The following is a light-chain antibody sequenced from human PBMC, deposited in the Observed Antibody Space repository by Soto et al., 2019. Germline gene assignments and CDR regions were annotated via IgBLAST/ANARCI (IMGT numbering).Light chain of an antibody. V-gene: IGKV1-5*01. J-gene: IGKJ1*01. CDR2: DAS. CDR1: QTISNR. Sequence: DIEMTQSPSTLSSSVGDRVTISCRASQTISNRLAWYQQKPGKAPKLLIYDASSLESGVPSRFSGSGSGTEFTLTISSLQPEDFATYYCQKYNSCWTFGQGTKVDIK. CDR3: QKYNSCWT.